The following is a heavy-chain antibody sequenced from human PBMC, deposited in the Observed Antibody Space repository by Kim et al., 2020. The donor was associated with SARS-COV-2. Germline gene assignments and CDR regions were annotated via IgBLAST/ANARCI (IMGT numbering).Heavy chain of an antibody. Sequence: KFQGRVTITRDTSASTAYMELSSLRSEDTAVYYCARVHDSSGYYSYFDYWGQGTLVTVSS. D-gene: IGHD3-22*01. CDR3: ARVHDSSGYYSYFDY. J-gene: IGHJ4*02. V-gene: IGHV1-3*01.